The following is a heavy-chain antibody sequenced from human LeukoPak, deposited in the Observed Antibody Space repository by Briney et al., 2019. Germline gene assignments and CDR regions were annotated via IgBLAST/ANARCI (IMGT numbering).Heavy chain of an antibody. V-gene: IGHV5-51*01. J-gene: IGHJ4*02. Sequence: GESLKISCKSSGYSFTTYWIAWVRQMPGKGLEWMGIIYPGDSDTRYSPSFQGQVTISADKSISTAYLQWASLKASDSAMYYCARVLIRGDEIDYWGQGTLVTVSS. CDR1: GYSFTTYW. D-gene: IGHD2-21*01. CDR3: ARVLIRGDEIDY. CDR2: IYPGDSDT.